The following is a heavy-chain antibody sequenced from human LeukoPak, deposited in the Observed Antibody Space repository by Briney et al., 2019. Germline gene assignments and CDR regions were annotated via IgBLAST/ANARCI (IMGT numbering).Heavy chain of an antibody. J-gene: IGHJ3*02. D-gene: IGHD1-26*01. CDR2: ISDSGGNT. CDR1: GFTISSYA. CDR3: ARGGSYLSAFDI. Sequence: GGSLRLSCAASGFTISSYAMSWVRQAPGKGLEWVSGISDSGGNTYYADSVKGRFTISRDNSKNTLYLQMNSLRAEDTAVYYCARGGSYLSAFDIWGQGTMVTVSS. V-gene: IGHV3-23*01.